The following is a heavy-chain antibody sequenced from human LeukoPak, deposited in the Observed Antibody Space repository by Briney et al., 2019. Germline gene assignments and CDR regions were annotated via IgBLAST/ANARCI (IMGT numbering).Heavy chain of an antibody. D-gene: IGHD6-19*01. J-gene: IGHJ4*02. V-gene: IGHV3-23*01. CDR2: SGTGGGT. CDR1: GFTFSSYV. CDR3: AKARYTSGWYIFDH. Sequence: PGGSLRLSCAASGFTFSSYVMSWVRQAPGKRLEWVSTSGTGGGTYYADSVKGRFTISRDNSKSTLYLQMNSLRAEDTAVYYCAKARYTSGWYIFDHWGQGTRVTVSS.